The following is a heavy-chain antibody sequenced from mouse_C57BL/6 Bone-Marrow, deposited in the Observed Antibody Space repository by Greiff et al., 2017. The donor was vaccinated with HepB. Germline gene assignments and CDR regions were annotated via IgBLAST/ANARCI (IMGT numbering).Heavy chain of an antibody. CDR1: GFSLTSYG. D-gene: IGHD1-1*01. CDR2: IWSGGST. V-gene: IGHV2-2*01. J-gene: IGHJ4*01. Sequence: QVQLKESGPGLVQPSQSLSITCTVSGFSLTSYGVHWVRQSPGKGLEWLGVIWSGGSTDYNAAFISRLSISKDNSKSQVFFKMNSLQADDTAIYYCARLLRRGAMDYWGQGTSVTVSS. CDR3: ARLLRRGAMDY.